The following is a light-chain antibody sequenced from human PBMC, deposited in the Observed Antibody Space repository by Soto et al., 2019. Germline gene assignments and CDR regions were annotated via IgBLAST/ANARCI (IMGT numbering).Light chain of an antibody. CDR2: DAS. CDR1: QSVSNNY. Sequence: EIVLTQSPGTLCLSPGERATLSCRASQSVSNNYLAWYQQKPGQAPRLLIYDASNRAIGIPDRLSGSGSGTDFTLTISRMEPGDFAVYYCQQYGSSGTFGQGTKVDIK. V-gene: IGKV3-20*01. J-gene: IGKJ1*01. CDR3: QQYGSSGT.